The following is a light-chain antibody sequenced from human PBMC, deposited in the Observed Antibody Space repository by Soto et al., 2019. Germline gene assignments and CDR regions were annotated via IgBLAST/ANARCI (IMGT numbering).Light chain of an antibody. CDR2: QAS. CDR1: QTISSW. J-gene: IGKJ1*01. CDR3: QQYNSYSLT. V-gene: IGKV1-5*03. Sequence: DFQMTQSPSSVSASVGDRVTITCRASQTISSWLAWYQQKPGEAPRLLIYQASSLETEVPPRFSGSGSGTEFNLTISSLQPGDFATYYCQQYNSYSLTFGQGTK.